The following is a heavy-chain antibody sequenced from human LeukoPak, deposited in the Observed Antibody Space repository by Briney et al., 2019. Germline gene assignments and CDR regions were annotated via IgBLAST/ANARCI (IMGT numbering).Heavy chain of an antibody. CDR1: GFTFSSYG. CDR2: IWYNGSNK. CDR3: ARDQRVAYSSSWYGGAIDI. J-gene: IGHJ3*02. D-gene: IGHD6-13*01. V-gene: IGHV3-33*01. Sequence: GGSLRLSCAASGFTFSSYGMHWVRQAPGKGLEWVAVIWYNGSNKYYADSVKGRFTISRDNSKNTLYLQMNSLRAEDTAVYYCARDQRVAYSSSWYGGAIDIWGQGTMVTVSS.